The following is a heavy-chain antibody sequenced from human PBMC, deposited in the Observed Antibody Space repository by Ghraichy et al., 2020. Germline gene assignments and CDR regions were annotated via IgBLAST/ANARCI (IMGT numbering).Heavy chain of an antibody. CDR2: IYYSGST. V-gene: IGHV4-59*01. D-gene: IGHD6-13*01. CDR1: GGSISSYY. Sequence: SETLSLTCTVSGGSISSYYRSWIRQPPGKGLEWIGYIYYSGSTNYNPSLKSRVTISVDTSKNQFSLKLSSVTAADTAVYYCARSRDPGIAAAGTDYFDYWGQGTLVTVSS. CDR3: ARSRDPGIAAAGTDYFDY. J-gene: IGHJ4*02.